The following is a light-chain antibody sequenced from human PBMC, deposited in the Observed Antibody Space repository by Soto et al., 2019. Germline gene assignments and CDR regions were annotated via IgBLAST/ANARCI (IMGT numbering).Light chain of an antibody. J-gene: IGKJ4*01. CDR1: QSFSSSY. CDR2: GAS. V-gene: IGKV3-20*01. CDR3: HQYGSSLRT. Sequence: EIVLTQSPGTLSLSPGERATLSCRASQSFSSSYLAWYQQKPGQATRLLIYGASSRANGFPDRFSGSGSGTDFTLTISRLEPEDFAVYYCHQYGSSLRTFGGGTKVEIK.